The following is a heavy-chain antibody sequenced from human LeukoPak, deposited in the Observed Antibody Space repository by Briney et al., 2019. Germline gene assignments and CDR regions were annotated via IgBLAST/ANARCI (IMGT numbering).Heavy chain of an antibody. V-gene: IGHV1-24*01. CDR1: GYTLTELS. CDR2: FDPEDGET. J-gene: IGHJ5*02. D-gene: IGHD6-13*01. CDR3: ATIPPWSSSWYHWFDP. Sequence: ASVKVSCKVSGYTLTELSMHWVRQAPGKWLEWMGGFDPEDGETIYAQKFQGRVTMTEDTSTDTAYMELSSLRSEDTAVYCCATIPPWSSSWYHWFDPWGQGTLVTVSS.